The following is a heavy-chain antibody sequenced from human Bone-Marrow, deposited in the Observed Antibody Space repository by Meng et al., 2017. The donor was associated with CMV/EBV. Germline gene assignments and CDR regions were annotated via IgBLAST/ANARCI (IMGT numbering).Heavy chain of an antibody. Sequence: GYYWRWIRQPPRKGLEWSREIKHSGSNNNSPSLKSRENISVDTSKSQFSLKLSSVTAAKTAVYYCARGGPRAKILITMVRTRYNWFDPWGQGSLVTVSS. J-gene: IGHJ5*02. CDR2: IKHSGSN. D-gene: IGHD3-10*01. CDR1: GYY. CDR3: ARGGPRAKILITMVRTRYNWFDP. V-gene: IGHV4-34*04.